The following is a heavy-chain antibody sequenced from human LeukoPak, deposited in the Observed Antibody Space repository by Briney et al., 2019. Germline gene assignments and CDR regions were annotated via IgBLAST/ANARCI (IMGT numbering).Heavy chain of an antibody. J-gene: IGHJ4*02. CDR2: INPNSGGT. Sequence: GASVKVSCKASGYTFTGYYMHWVRQAPGQGLEWMGWINPNSGGTNYAQKFQGRVTMTRDTSISTAYMELSRLRSDDTAVYYCARSDFYDSRSYYFDYWGQGTLVTVSS. V-gene: IGHV1-2*02. D-gene: IGHD3-22*01. CDR1: GYTFTGYY. CDR3: ARSDFYDSRSYYFDY.